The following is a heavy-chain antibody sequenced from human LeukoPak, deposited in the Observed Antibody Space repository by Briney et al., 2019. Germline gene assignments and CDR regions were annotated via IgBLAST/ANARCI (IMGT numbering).Heavy chain of an antibody. Sequence: GGSLRLSCAASGFTFSSYEMNWDRQAPGKGLEWVSYISSSGSTIYYADSVKGRFTISRDNAKNSLYLQMNSLRAEDTAVYYCARQAVARDFDYWGQGTLVTVSS. D-gene: IGHD4-23*01. CDR3: ARQAVARDFDY. J-gene: IGHJ4*02. CDR2: ISSSGSTI. V-gene: IGHV3-48*03. CDR1: GFTFSSYE.